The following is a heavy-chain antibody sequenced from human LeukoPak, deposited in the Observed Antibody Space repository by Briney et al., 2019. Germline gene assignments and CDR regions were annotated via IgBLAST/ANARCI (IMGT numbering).Heavy chain of an antibody. V-gene: IGHV5-51*01. Sequence: GESLKISCKGSGYSFTTYWIGWVRQMPGKGLEWMGIIYPGDSDTRYSPSFQGQVTISADKSISTAYLQWTSLKVSDTAIYYCARQPVAGTFDPWGRGTLVTVSS. D-gene: IGHD6-19*01. CDR3: ARQPVAGTFDP. CDR2: IYPGDSDT. CDR1: GYSFTTYW. J-gene: IGHJ5*02.